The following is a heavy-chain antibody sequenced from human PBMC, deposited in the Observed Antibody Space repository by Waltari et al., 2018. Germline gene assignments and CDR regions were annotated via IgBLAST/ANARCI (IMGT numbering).Heavy chain of an antibody. CDR2: MYHSGST. CDR1: NYAINSDYY. D-gene: IGHD3-16*01. CDR3: ARGAKEYYFDY. J-gene: IGHJ4*02. V-gene: IGHV4-38-2*01. Sequence: QLQLQESGPGLVKPSETLSLTCAVSNYAINSDYYWGWIRQPPGKGLEWIGSMYHSGSTYYNPSLKSRVTISVDTSKNQFSLKLSSVTAADTAVYYCARGAKEYYFDYWGQGTLVTVSS.